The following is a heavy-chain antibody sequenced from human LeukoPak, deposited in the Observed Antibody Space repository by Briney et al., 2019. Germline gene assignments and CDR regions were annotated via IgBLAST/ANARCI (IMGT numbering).Heavy chain of an antibody. Sequence: GGSLRLSCAASGFTFSSYAMSWVRQAPGQGLEWVSAISGSGDSTYYADSVKGRFTISRDNSKNTLYLQMNGLRAADTAVYYCAKDTTFNLYNWNYYLDYWGQGTLVTVSS. CDR1: GFTFSSYA. V-gene: IGHV3-23*01. CDR2: ISGSGDST. J-gene: IGHJ4*02. D-gene: IGHD1-7*01. CDR3: AKDTTFNLYNWNYYLDY.